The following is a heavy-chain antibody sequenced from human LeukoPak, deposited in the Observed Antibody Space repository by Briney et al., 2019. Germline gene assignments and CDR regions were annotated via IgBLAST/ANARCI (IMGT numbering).Heavy chain of an antibody. CDR2: IKYDASEK. V-gene: IGHV3-7*03. CDR1: GFTFSSYW. J-gene: IGHJ4*02. Sequence: GGSLRLSCAASGFTFSSYWMSWVRQAPGKGLEWVANIKYDASEKIYVDSVKGRFTISRDNAQNSLYLQMNSLRAEDTAVYYCARERIRGVFYFDSWGQGTLVTVSS. CDR3: ARERIRGVFYFDS. D-gene: IGHD3-10*01.